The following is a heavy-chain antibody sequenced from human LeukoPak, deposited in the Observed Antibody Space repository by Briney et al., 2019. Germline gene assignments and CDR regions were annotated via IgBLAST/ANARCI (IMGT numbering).Heavy chain of an antibody. CDR2: TYYRSKWYN. D-gene: IGHD1-7*01. Sequence: SQTLSLTRAISGDSVSSNSAAWNWIRQSPSRGLEWLGRTYYRSKWYNDYAVSVKSRITINPDTSKNQFSLQLNSVTPEDTAVYYCARDLEGSRYNWNYWNYGAFDIWGQGTVVTVSS. J-gene: IGHJ3*02. V-gene: IGHV6-1*01. CDR1: GDSVSSNSAA. CDR3: ARDLEGSRYNWNYWNYGAFDI.